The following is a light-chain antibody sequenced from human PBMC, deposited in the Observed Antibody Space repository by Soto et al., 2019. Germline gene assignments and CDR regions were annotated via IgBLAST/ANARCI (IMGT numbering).Light chain of an antibody. J-gene: IGKJ4*01. CDR1: QSVSSN. V-gene: IGKV3-15*01. Sequence: EIVMTQSPATLSVSLGERATLSCRASQSVSSNLAWYQQKPGQAPRLLIFGASTRATGIPARFSGSGSGTEFTLTISSLQSEDFAVCHCQHYHALPLTFGGGTKVEIK. CDR3: QHYHALPLT. CDR2: GAS.